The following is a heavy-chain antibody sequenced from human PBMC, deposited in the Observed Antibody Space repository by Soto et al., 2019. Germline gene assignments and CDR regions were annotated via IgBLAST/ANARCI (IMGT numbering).Heavy chain of an antibody. CDR2: IYYSGST. CDR1: GGSISSSSYY. V-gene: IGHV4-39*01. CDR3: ARLGSSGWFGMDV. Sequence: SETLSLTCTVSGGSISSSSYYWGWISQPPGKGLEWIGSIYYSGSTYYNPSLKSRVTISVDTSKNQFSLKLSSVTAADTAVYYCARLGSSGWFGMDVWGQGTTVT. D-gene: IGHD6-19*01. J-gene: IGHJ6*02.